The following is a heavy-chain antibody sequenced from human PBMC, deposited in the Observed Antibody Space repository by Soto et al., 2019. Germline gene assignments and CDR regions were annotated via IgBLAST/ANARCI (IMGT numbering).Heavy chain of an antibody. V-gene: IGHV4-59*01. CDR1: GGSISSYY. D-gene: IGHD4-17*01. J-gene: IGHJ1*01. CDR3: ASQDYGEYAYFQH. Sequence: SETLSLTCTVSGGSISSYYWSWIRQPPGKGLEWIGYIYYSGSTNYNPSLKSRVTISVDTSKNQFSLKLSSVTAADTAVYYCASQDYGEYAYFQHWGQGTLVTVSS. CDR2: IYYSGST.